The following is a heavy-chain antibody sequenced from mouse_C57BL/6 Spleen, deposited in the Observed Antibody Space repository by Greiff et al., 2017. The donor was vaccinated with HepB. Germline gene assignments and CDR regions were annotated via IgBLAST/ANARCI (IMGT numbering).Heavy chain of an antibody. D-gene: IGHD1-1*01. CDR2: IWRGGST. Sequence: VKLQESGPGLVQPSQSLSITCTVSGFPLTSYGVHWVRQSPGKGLEWLGVIWRGGSTDYNAAFMSRLSITKDNSKSQVFFKMNSMQADETAIYYCAKKCNCGKGARDYWGQGTSVTVSS. J-gene: IGHJ4*01. CDR1: GFPLTSYG. V-gene: IGHV2-5*01. CDR3: AKKCNCGKGARDY.